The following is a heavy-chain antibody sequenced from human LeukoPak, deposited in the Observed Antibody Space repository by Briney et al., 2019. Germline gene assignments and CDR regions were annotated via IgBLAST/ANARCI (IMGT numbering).Heavy chain of an antibody. Sequence: SETLSLTCTVSGGSISSYYWSWIRQPAGKGLEWIGRIYTSGSTYYNPSLKSRVTISVDTSKNQFSLKLSSVTAADTAVYYCARVHSSSRYGAYFDYWGQGTLVTVSS. D-gene: IGHD6-13*01. CDR3: ARVHSSSRYGAYFDY. V-gene: IGHV4-4*07. CDR1: GGSISSYY. CDR2: IYTSGST. J-gene: IGHJ4*02.